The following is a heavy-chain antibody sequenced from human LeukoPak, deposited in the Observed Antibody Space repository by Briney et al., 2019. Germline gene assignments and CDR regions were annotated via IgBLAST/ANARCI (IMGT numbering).Heavy chain of an antibody. D-gene: IGHD2-2*01. CDR2: IIPILGIA. CDR1: GGTFSSYT. V-gene: IGHV1-69*04. J-gene: IGHJ5*02. Sequence: SVKVSCKASGGTFSSYTISWVRQAPGQGLEWMGRIIPILGIANYAQKFQGRVTITADKSTSTAYMELSSLRSEDTAVYYCARDTGYCSSTSCLNWFDPWGQGTLVTASS. CDR3: ARDTGYCSSTSCLNWFDP.